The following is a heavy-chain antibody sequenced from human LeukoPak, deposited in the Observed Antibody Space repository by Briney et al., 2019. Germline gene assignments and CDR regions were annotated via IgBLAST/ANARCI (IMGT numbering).Heavy chain of an antibody. J-gene: IGHJ5*02. Sequence: GASVKVSCKASGYTFTSYGISWVRQAPGQGLEWMGWISAYNGNTNYAQKLQGRVTMTTDTSTSTAYMELRSLRSEDTAVYYCARDTRMYYYDSSGYPFDPWGQGTLVTVSS. CDR2: ISAYNGNT. D-gene: IGHD3-22*01. CDR1: GYTFTSYG. CDR3: ARDTRMYYYDSSGYPFDP. V-gene: IGHV1-18*01.